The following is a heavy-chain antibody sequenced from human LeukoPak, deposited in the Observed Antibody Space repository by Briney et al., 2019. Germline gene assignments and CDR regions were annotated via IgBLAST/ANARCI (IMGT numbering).Heavy chain of an antibody. Sequence: SETLSLTCTVSGGSISSSSYYWGWIRQPPGKGLEWIGSIYYSGSTYYNPSLKSRVTISVDTSKNQFSLKLSSVTAADTAVYYCARARKWNGGSILFGNHAPLDYWGQGTLVTVSS. V-gene: IGHV4-39*07. D-gene: IGHD3-10*01. CDR3: ARARKWNGGSILFGNHAPLDY. CDR2: IYYSGST. J-gene: IGHJ4*02. CDR1: GGSISSSSYY.